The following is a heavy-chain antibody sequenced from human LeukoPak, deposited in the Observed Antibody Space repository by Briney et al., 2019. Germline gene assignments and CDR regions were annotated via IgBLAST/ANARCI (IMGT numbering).Heavy chain of an antibody. CDR1: GFTFSSYW. CDR3: AKDAYDFWSGYYPPLGY. D-gene: IGHD3-3*01. J-gene: IGHJ4*02. CDR2: INTDGSIT. Sequence: GGSLRLSCAASGFTFSSYWMHWVRQAPGKGLVWVSRINTDGSITNYADSVKGRFTISRDNSKNTLYLQMNSLRAEDTAVYHCAKDAYDFWSGYYPPLGYWGQGTLVSVSS. V-gene: IGHV3-74*01.